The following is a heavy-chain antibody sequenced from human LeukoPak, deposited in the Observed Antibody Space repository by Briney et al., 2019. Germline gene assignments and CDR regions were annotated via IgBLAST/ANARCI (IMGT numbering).Heavy chain of an antibody. V-gene: IGHV3-7*01. Sequence: WGSLTLSCAVSGFTFSSNWMSWVRQAPPKGMGWVANIKQDGSEKYYVDSVKGRFTISRDNAKNSLYLQMNSLRAEDTAVYYCARIQEGYDILTGYYGAPYYYYYMDVWGKGTTVTISS. CDR1: GFTFSSNW. CDR2: IKQDGSEK. J-gene: IGHJ6*03. CDR3: ARIQEGYDILTGYYGAPYYYYYMDV. D-gene: IGHD3-9*01.